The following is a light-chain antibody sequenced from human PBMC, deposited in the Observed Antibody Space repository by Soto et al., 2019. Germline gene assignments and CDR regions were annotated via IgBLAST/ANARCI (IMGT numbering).Light chain of an antibody. CDR2: AAS. CDR1: QGISSY. V-gene: IGKV1-8*01. CDR3: QQYYSYPLT. J-gene: IGKJ1*01. Sequence: AIRLTQSPSSFSASPGDRVTLTCRASQGISSYLAWYQQKPGKAPKLLIYAASTLHSGVPSRFSGSGSGTDFTLTISCLQSEDFATYYCQQYYSYPLTFGQGTKVEIK.